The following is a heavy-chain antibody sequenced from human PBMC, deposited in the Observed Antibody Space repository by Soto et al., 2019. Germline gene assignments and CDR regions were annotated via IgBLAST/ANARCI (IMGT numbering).Heavy chain of an antibody. V-gene: IGHV3-30-3*01. Sequence: QVQLVESGGGVVQPGRSLRLSCAASGFTFSSYAMNWVRQAPGKGLEWVALISYDGSNKYYADSVKGRFTISRDSSKNTLYLQMNSLRAADTDVYYCGRCSSTSCHLGSDYWGQGTLVTVSS. CDR3: GRCSSTSCHLGSDY. J-gene: IGHJ4*02. CDR1: GFTFSSYA. D-gene: IGHD2-2*01. CDR2: ISYDGSNK.